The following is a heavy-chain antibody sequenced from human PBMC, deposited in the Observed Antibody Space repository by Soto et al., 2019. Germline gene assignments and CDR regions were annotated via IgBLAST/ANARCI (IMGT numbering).Heavy chain of an antibody. CDR2: MYNDGAT. D-gene: IGHD3-22*01. CDR1: GGSMSRYS. J-gene: IGHJ4*02. Sequence: SETLSLTCTISGGSMSRYSCHWLRQPPGKGLEWIGYMYNDGATDYNPSLKSRISISLDTSTNQFSLRLSSVTAADTAVYFCARGPTITTDVWGRGILVTVSS. V-gene: IGHV4-59*01. CDR3: ARGPTITTDV.